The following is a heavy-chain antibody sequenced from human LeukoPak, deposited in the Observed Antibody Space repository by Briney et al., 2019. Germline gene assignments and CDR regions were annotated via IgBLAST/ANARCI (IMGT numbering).Heavy chain of an antibody. CDR1: GFTFSSHE. Sequence: GGSLRLSCAASGFTFSSHEMNWVRQAPGKGLEWISYISNRGSTIYYADSVKGRFTISRDNAKNSLYLQMNSLRAEDTAVYYCARDPLRYFDWLLGPYGMDVWGKGTTVTVSS. V-gene: IGHV3-48*03. CDR3: ARDPLRYFDWLLGPYGMDV. CDR2: ISNRGSTI. J-gene: IGHJ6*04. D-gene: IGHD3-9*01.